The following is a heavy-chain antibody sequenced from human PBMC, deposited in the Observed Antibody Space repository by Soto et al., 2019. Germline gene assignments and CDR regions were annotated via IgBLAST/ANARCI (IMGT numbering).Heavy chain of an antibody. J-gene: IGHJ4*02. Sequence: SETLSLTCTVSGGSISSISHSWGWIRQSPGQGLEWIGNIFYNGITYYNPSLKSRVTISADTSKNHFSLKLRSVTVADTAVYSCARIVTGTQYYFDFWGQGSLVTAPQ. CDR2: IFYNGIT. V-gene: IGHV4-39*02. CDR3: ARIVTGTQYYFDF. D-gene: IGHD1-1*01. CDR1: GGSISSISHS.